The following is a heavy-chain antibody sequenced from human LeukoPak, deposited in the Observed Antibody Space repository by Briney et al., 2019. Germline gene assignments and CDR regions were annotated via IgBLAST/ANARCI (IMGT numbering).Heavy chain of an antibody. CDR3: ARDQGFRPGIYYFDY. D-gene: IGHD2/OR15-2a*01. CDR2: ISYDGSNK. Sequence: GGSLRLSCAASGFTFSSYAMHWVRQAPGKGLEWVAVISYDGSNKYYADSVKGRCTISRDNSKNTLYLQMNSLRAEDTAVYYCARDQGFRPGIYYFDYWGQGTLVTVSS. CDR1: GFTFSSYA. J-gene: IGHJ4*02. V-gene: IGHV3-30-3*01.